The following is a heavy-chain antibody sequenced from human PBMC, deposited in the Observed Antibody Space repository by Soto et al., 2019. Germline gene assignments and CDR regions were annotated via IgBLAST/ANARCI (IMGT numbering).Heavy chain of an antibody. CDR3: AKGDSDYYFDS. J-gene: IGHJ4*02. V-gene: IGHV3-23*01. Sequence: EVKLLNSGGGLVQPGGSLRLSCAASGFTFSTYVMAWVRQAPGRGLEWVSGISASGSNGFYTDSVKGRFIISRDNSKNTLYLQMNSLRVDDTALYFCAKGDSDYYFDSLGQGTLVTVSS. CDR1: GFTFSTYV. CDR2: ISASGSNG. D-gene: IGHD4-4*01.